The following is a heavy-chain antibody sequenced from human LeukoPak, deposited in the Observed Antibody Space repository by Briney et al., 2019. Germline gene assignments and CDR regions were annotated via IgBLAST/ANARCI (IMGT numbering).Heavy chain of an antibody. CDR1: GYTLTELS. J-gene: IGHJ6*03. D-gene: IGHD3-3*01. CDR2: FDPEDGET. V-gene: IGHV1-24*01. CDR3: ATSRAYYDFWRQTVRYYYYMDV. Sequence: ASVKVSCKVSGYTLTELSMHWVRQAPGKGLEWMGGFDPEDGETIYAQKFQGRVTMTEDTSTDTAYMELSSLRSEDTAVYYCATSRAYYDFWRQTVRYYYYMDVWGKGTTVTVSS.